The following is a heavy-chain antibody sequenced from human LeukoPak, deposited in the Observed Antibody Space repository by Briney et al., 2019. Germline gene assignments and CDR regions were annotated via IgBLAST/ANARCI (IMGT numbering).Heavy chain of an antibody. V-gene: IGHV5-51*01. CDR3: ARIDSSGFDP. Sequence: GESLKISCKSSEYSFTSYWIAWVRQMPGKGLEWMGILYPGDSDTRYSPSFQGQVTISADRSITTAYLQWSSLKTSDTAMYYCARIDSSGFDPWGQGTLVTVSS. J-gene: IGHJ5*02. D-gene: IGHD6-25*01. CDR1: EYSFTSYW. CDR2: LYPGDSDT.